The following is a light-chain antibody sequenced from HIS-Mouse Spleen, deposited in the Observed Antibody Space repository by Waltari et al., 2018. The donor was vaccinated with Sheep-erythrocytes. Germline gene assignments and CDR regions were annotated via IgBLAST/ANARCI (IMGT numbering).Light chain of an antibody. J-gene: IGLJ3*02. V-gene: IGLV3-1*01. CDR3: CSYAGSSTPWV. CDR1: KLGDKY. CDR2: QDS. Sequence: SYELTQPPSVSVSPGQTASITCSGDKLGDKYACWYQQKPGQSPVLVIYQDSKRPSGSPERFSGSNSGNTATLTISWTQAMDEADYYCCSYAGSSTPWVFGGGTKLTVL.